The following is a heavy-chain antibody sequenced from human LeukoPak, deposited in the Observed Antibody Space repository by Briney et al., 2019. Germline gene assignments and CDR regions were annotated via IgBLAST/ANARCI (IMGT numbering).Heavy chain of an antibody. D-gene: IGHD2-21*01. J-gene: IGHJ4*02. Sequence: SVMVSCKASGGTFSSYAISWVRQAPGQGLEWMGGIIPIFGTANYAQKFQGRVTITADESTSTAYMELSSLRSEDTAVYYCAREGNCGGDCYDYWGQGTLVTVSS. CDR1: GGTFSSYA. V-gene: IGHV1-69*13. CDR2: IIPIFGTA. CDR3: AREGNCGGDCYDY.